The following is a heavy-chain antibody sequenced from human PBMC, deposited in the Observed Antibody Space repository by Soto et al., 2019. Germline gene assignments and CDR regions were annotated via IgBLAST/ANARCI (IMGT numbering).Heavy chain of an antibody. CDR1: GDSISSNSAA. CDR3: ARVPLSVQSTFDI. Sequence: SQTLSHTCAISGDSISSNSAAWNWIRQSPSRGLEWLGRTYYRSKWYNEYAVSVKSRITINADTSRNQFSLQLNSVTPEDTAVYYCARVPLSVQSTFDIWGQGTMVTVSS. V-gene: IGHV6-1*01. CDR2: TYYRSKWYN. J-gene: IGHJ3*02. D-gene: IGHD1-26*01.